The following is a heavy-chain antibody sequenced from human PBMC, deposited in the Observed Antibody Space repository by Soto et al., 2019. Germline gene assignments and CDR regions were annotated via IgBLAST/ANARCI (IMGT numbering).Heavy chain of an antibody. CDR3: ARDQLSSGLYVWFDP. Sequence: SETLSLTWTVSGGSISTYYWRLIRQPQGKGLEWIGYIYYDGSTSYNPSLRSRVTISVDTSKNQFSLILSSVTSADTAVYYCARDQLSSGLYVWFDPWGQGTLVTVSS. J-gene: IGHJ5*02. V-gene: IGHV4-59*01. D-gene: IGHD6-25*01. CDR1: GGSISTYY. CDR2: IYYDGST.